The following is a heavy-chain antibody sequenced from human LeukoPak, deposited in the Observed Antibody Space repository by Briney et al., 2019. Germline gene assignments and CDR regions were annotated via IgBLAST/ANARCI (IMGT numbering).Heavy chain of an antibody. CDR2: IYTSGST. CDR3: ARDTAVAGLYYFDY. D-gene: IGHD6-19*01. J-gene: IGHJ4*02. Sequence: PSETLSLTCTVPGGSISSYYWSWIRQPAGKGLEWIGRIYTSGSTNYNPSLKSRVTMSVDTSKNQFSLKLSSVTAADTAVYYCARDTAVAGLYYFDYWGQGTLVTVSS. CDR1: GGSISSYY. V-gene: IGHV4-4*07.